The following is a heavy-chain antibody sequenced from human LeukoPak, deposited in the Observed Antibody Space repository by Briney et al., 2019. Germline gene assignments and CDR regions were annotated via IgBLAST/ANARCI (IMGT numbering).Heavy chain of an antibody. Sequence: SETLSLTCTVSGGSISSYYWSWIRQPPGKGLEWIGYIYYSGITTYNSSLKSRVTISLDTSKNQFSLKLTSVTAADTAVYYCARGTLAAAGPCFDYWGQGTLVTVSS. CDR3: ARGTLAAAGPCFDY. CDR2: IYYSGIT. CDR1: GGSISSYY. J-gene: IGHJ4*02. V-gene: IGHV4-59*01. D-gene: IGHD6-13*01.